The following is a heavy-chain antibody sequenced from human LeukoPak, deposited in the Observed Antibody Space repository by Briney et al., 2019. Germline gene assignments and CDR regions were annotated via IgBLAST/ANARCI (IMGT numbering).Heavy chain of an antibody. D-gene: IGHD3-10*01. V-gene: IGHV4-61*02. Sequence: SQTLSLTCTVSGGSISSGSYYWSWIRQPAGKGLEWIGRIYTSGSTNYNPSLKSRVTISVDTSKNQFSLKLSSVTAADTAVYYCARAQANGSGYSWGQGTLATVSS. CDR3: ARAQANGSGYS. CDR1: GGSISSGSYY. J-gene: IGHJ4*02. CDR2: IYTSGST.